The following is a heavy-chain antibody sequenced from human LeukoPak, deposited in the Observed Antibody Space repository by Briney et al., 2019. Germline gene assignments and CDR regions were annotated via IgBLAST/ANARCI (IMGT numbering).Heavy chain of an antibody. Sequence: SQTLSLTCAISGDSVSSNSAAWNWIRQSLSRGLEWLGRTYYRSKWYNDYAVSVKSRITINPDTSKNQFSLQLNSVTPEDTAVYYCARDTGGVFGYSSGWYVIAFDIWGQGTMVTVSS. V-gene: IGHV6-1*01. CDR1: GDSVSSNSAA. J-gene: IGHJ3*02. D-gene: IGHD6-19*01. CDR2: TYYRSKWYN. CDR3: ARDTGGVFGYSSGWYVIAFDI.